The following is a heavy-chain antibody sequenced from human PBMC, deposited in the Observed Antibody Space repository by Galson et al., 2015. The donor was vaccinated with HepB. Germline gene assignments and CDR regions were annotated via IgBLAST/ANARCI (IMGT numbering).Heavy chain of an antibody. CDR3: ARDGRMTILGGARFDP. J-gene: IGHJ5*02. CDR1: GYNFINYG. Sequence: SVKVSCKASGYNFINYGINWVRQAPGQGLEWLGWFSTRNGYPNYTQQFQGRVTMTTDTSTTTVYMELRNLRSDDTAVYYCARDGRMTILGGARFDPWGQGTLVSVSS. V-gene: IGHV1-18*01. CDR2: FSTRNGYP. D-gene: IGHD3-16*01.